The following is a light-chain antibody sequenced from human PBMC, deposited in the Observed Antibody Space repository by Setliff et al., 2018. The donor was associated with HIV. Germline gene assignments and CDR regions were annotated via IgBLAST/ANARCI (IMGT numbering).Light chain of an antibody. V-gene: IGLV2-11*01. J-gene: IGLJ2*01. CDR3: CSYAGSYTYVV. Sequence: LTQPRSVSGSPGQSVTISCTGTSSDVGGYNYVSWYQQHPGKAPKLMIYDVSKRPSGVPDRFSGSKSGNTASLTISGLQAEDEADYYCCSYAGSYTYVVFGGGTKVTVL. CDR2: DVS. CDR1: SSDVGGYNY.